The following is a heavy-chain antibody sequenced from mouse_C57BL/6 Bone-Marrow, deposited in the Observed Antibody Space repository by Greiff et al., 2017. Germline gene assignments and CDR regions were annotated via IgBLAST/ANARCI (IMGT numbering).Heavy chain of an antibody. V-gene: IGHV1-19*01. CDR3: ARETLRVDC. J-gene: IGHJ2*01. Sequence: EVQLQQSGPVLVKPGASVKMSCKASGYTFTDYYMNWVKQSHGKSLEWIGVIHPYNGGTRYNQKFKGKATLTVDKSSITAYMELNSLTSEDSAVYYGARETLRVDCLGRGTTLTVSS. CDR1: GYTFTDYY. CDR2: IHPYNGGT.